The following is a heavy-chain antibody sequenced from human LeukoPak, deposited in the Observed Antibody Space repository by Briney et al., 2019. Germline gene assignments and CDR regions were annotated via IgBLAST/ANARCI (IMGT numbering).Heavy chain of an antibody. J-gene: IGHJ6*02. V-gene: IGHV3-21*01. CDR2: ISSSSSYI. Sequence: PGGSLRLSCAASGFTFSSYAMSWVRQAPGKGLEWVSSISSSSSYIYYADSVKGRFTISRDNAKNSLYLQMNTLRAEDTAVYYCARTVMTTSTYGYYYYYGMDVWGQGTTVTVSS. CDR1: GFTFSSYA. CDR3: ARTVMTTSTYGYYYYYGMDV. D-gene: IGHD3-16*01.